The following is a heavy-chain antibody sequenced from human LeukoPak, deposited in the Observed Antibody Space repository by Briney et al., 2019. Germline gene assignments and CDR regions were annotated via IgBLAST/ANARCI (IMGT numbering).Heavy chain of an antibody. CDR1: GGSISSSSYY. J-gene: IGHJ5*02. CDR3: EHSGGYIS. V-gene: IGHV4-39*01. CDR2: IYYSGST. Sequence: PSGTLSLTCTVSGGSISSSSYYWGWIRQPPGKGLEWIGSIYYSGSTYYNPSLKSRVTVSVDTSKNQFSLKLSSVTAADTAVYYCEHSGGYISWGQGTLVTVSS. D-gene: IGHD6-19*01.